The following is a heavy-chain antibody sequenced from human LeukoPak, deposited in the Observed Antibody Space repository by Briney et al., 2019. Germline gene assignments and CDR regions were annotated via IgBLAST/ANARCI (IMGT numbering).Heavy chain of an antibody. D-gene: IGHD3-22*01. V-gene: IGHV1-46*01. Sequence: ASVKVSCKASGYTFTSYYMHWVRQAPGQGLEWIGIINPSGGSTSYAQKFQGRVTMTRDTSTSTVYMELSSLRSEDTAVYYCAREAGYYDSSGYPDYWGQGTLVTVSS. CDR1: GYTFTSYY. J-gene: IGHJ4*02. CDR3: AREAGYYDSSGYPDY. CDR2: INPSGGST.